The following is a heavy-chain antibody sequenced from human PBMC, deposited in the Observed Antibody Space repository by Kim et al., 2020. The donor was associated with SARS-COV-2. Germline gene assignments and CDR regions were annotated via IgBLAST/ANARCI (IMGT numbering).Heavy chain of an antibody. J-gene: IGHJ6*02. D-gene: IGHD3-10*01. CDR2: TYYSGST. CDR1: GGSINSSYS. V-gene: IGHV4-39*01. CDR3: ARPGPMVRGADYYYGLDV. Sequence: SETLPFTCSVSGGSINSSYSWVWIRQPPGKGLEWIGTTYYSGSTYYNPSLKSRVTISEDTPKNQLSLKVSSVTAADTGVYYCARPGPMVRGADYYYGLDVWGQGTTVTVSS.